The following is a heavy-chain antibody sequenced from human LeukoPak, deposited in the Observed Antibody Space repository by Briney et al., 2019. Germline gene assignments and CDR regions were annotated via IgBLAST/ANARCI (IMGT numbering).Heavy chain of an antibody. V-gene: IGHV1-18*01. CDR3: ARAHGSGNYYGMDV. CDR1: GYTFTSYG. Sequence: ASVKVSCKASGYTFTSYGISWVRQAPGQGLEWMGWISAYNGNTNYAQKLQGRVTMTTDTSTSTVYLELRSLRSDDTAVYYCARAHGSGNYYGMDVWGQGATVTVSS. D-gene: IGHD3-10*01. J-gene: IGHJ6*02. CDR2: ISAYNGNT.